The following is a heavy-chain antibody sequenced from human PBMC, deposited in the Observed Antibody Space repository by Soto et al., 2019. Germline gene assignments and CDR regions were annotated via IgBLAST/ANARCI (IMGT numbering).Heavy chain of an antibody. D-gene: IGHD2-15*01. Sequence: EVQLLESGGGLVQPGGSLRLSCGVSGFTFSNYAMSWVRQAPGKGLEWVSGISDSGGSTYYADSVKGRFTISRDNYKNPLYLQMNSLRPEETAVYYCAKSRRSGGSCYDYWGQGTLVTVSS. CDR1: GFTFSNYA. J-gene: IGHJ4*02. V-gene: IGHV3-23*01. CDR3: AKSRRSGGSCYDY. CDR2: ISDSGGST.